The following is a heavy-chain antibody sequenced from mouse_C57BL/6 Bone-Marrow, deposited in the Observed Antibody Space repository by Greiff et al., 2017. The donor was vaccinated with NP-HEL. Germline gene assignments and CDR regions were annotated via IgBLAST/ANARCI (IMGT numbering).Heavy chain of an antibody. Sequence: EVQLVESGGGLVQPKGSLKLSCAASGFSFNTYAMNWVRQAPGKGLEWVARIRSKSNNYATYYADSVKDRFTISRDDSESMLYLQMNNLKTEDTAMYYCVRHDPYYGSFDYWGQGTTLTVSS. CDR1: GFSFNTYA. J-gene: IGHJ2*01. CDR3: VRHDPYYGSFDY. D-gene: IGHD1-1*01. V-gene: IGHV10-1*01. CDR2: IRSKSNNYAT.